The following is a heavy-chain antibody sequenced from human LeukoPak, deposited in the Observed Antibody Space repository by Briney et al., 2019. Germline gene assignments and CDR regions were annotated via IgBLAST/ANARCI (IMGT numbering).Heavy chain of an antibody. CDR2: MIPNSGNT. CDR1: GYTFTSYD. D-gene: IGHD6-13*01. V-gene: IGHV1-8*01. J-gene: IGHJ3*02. Sequence: ASVKVSCKASGYTFTSYDINWVRQATGQGLEWMGWMIPNSGNTGYAQKFQGRVTMTRNTSISTVYMELSSLRSEDTAVYYCARGRIAATETADAFDIWGQGTMVTVSS. CDR3: ARGRIAATETADAFDI.